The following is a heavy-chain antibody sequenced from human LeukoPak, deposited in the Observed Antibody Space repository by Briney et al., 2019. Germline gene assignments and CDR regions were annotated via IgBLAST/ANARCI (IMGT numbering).Heavy chain of an antibody. Sequence: GGSLRLSCAASGFTVNSNYMSWVRQAPGKGLEWVAVISYDGSNTYYADSVKGRFTISRDNSKNTLYLQMNSLRAEDTAVYYCARDTPQGYCSSTSCYYYYYYMDVWGKGTTVTVSS. CDR1: GFTVNSNY. J-gene: IGHJ6*03. CDR2: ISYDGSNT. CDR3: ARDTPQGYCSSTSCYYYYYYMDV. V-gene: IGHV3-30-3*01. D-gene: IGHD2-2*01.